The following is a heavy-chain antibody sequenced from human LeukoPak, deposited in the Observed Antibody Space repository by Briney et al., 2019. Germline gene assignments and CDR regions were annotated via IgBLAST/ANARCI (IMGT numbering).Heavy chain of an antibody. D-gene: IGHD2-2*01. CDR3: GSTNSFSY. CDR1: GFAFCNYW. V-gene: IGHV3-7*02. J-gene: IGHJ4*02. CDR2: IKQDGSET. Sequence: GGAPRICCAAPGFAFCNYWMKWVPQAAGKGLEWVGNIKQDGSETYYVDSVKGRFTISRDNANNSLYLQMNSLRAEDTALYYCGSTNSFSYWGQGTLVTVSS.